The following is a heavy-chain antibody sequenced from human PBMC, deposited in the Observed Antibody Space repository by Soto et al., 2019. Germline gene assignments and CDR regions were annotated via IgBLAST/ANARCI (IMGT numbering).Heavy chain of an antibody. CDR3: ASHYDMWSGYLSPVDY. CDR2: IDTSGTKI. V-gene: IGHV3-48*03. J-gene: IGHJ4*02. CDR1: GFTFSGYN. Sequence: HPGGSLRLSCAASGFTFSGYNMNWFRQAPGKGLEWISYIDTSGTKIYYADSVKGRFTIARDNAKNSLYLEMNSLRDEDTAVYYCASHYDMWSGYLSPVDYWGQGTLVTVSS. D-gene: IGHD3-3*01.